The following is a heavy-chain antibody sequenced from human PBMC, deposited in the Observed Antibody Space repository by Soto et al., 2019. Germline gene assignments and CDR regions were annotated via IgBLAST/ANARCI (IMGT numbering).Heavy chain of an antibody. D-gene: IGHD3-3*01. CDR3: TRDTYSFWSGPSFFSF. CDR1: GYTFTSYG. J-gene: IGHJ4*02. Sequence: ASVKVSCKASGYTFTSYGISWVRQAPGQGLEWMGWISAYNGNTNYAQKLQGRVTMTTDTSTSTAYMELRSLRAEDTALYRCTRDTYSFWSGPSFFSFWGQGTLVTVS. V-gene: IGHV1-18*01. CDR2: ISAYNGNT.